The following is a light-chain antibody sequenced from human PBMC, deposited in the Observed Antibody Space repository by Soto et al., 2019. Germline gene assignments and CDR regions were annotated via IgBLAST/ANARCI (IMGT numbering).Light chain of an antibody. CDR3: SSYTKTSSDV. J-gene: IGLJ1*01. CDR1: SSDIGNYDY. V-gene: IGLV2-14*01. CDR2: EVN. Sequence: QSALTQPASVSGSPGQSITISCTGTSSDIGNYDYVSWFQQHPGKAPKLLISEVNNRPSGVSYRFSGSKSGTTASLTISGLQAEDEADYYCSSYTKTSSDVFGGGTKLTVL.